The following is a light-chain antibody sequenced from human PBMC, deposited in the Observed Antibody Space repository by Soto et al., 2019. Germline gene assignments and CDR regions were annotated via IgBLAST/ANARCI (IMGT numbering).Light chain of an antibody. CDR2: DAS. Sequence: EIVMTPSPATLSVSPGERATLSCRASQSVSSYLAWYQQKPGQGPRLLIYDASNRATGIPARFSGSGSGTDFTLTISGLEPEDFAIYYCQNRSNWPPAFGGGTKVDIK. J-gene: IGKJ4*01. CDR3: QNRSNWPPA. CDR1: QSVSSY. V-gene: IGKV3-11*01.